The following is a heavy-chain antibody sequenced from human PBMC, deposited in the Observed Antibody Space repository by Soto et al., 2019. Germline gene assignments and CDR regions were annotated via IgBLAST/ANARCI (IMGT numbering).Heavy chain of an antibody. V-gene: IGHV4-4*02. D-gene: IGHD3-22*01. CDR2: IYHSGST. Sequence: SETLSLTCAVSGGSISSSNWWSWVRQPPGKGLEWIGEIYHSGSTNYNPSLKSRVTISVDTSKNQFSLKLSSVTAADTAVYYCARGVLRRYYDSSGYYAGSDFDYWGQGTLVTVSS. CDR3: ARGVLRRYYDSSGYYAGSDFDY. J-gene: IGHJ4*02. CDR1: GGSISSSNW.